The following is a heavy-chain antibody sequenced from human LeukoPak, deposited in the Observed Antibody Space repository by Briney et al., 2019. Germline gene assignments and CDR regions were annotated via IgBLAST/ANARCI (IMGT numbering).Heavy chain of an antibody. V-gene: IGHV1-69*13. CDR3: ARNIDTTAGTYYFDY. D-gene: IGHD1-1*01. CDR2: IIPIFGTA. Sequence: ASVKVSCKASGGTFSSYAISWVRQAPGQGLEWMGGIIPIFGTANYAQKFQGRVTITADESTSTAYMELSSLRSEDTAVYYCARNIDTTAGTYYFDYWGQGTLVTVSS. CDR1: GGTFSSYA. J-gene: IGHJ4*02.